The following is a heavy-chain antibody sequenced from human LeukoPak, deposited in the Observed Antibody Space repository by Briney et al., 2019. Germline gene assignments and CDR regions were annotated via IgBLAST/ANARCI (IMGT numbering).Heavy chain of an antibody. D-gene: IGHD2-15*01. CDR2: IIPILGIA. CDR1: GGTFSSYA. J-gene: IGHJ6*02. Sequence: SVKVSCKASGGTFSSYAISWVRQAPGQGLEWMGRIIPILGIANYAQKFQGRVTITADKSTSTAYMELSSLRSEDTAVYYCARDIVVVVAATPYYYYGMDVWGHGTTVTVSS. V-gene: IGHV1-69*04. CDR3: ARDIVVVVAATPYYYYGMDV.